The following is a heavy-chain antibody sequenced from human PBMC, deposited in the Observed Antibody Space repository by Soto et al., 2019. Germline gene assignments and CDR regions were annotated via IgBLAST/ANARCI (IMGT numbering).Heavy chain of an antibody. Sequence: ASVKLSCKASGYTFTGYYMHWVRQAPGQGLEWMGWINPNSGSTNYAQKFQGWVTMTGDTSISTAYMELSRLRSDDTAVYYCARGSSSWFDYYYYGMDVWGQGTTVTVSS. CDR2: INPNSGST. CDR3: ARGSSSWFDYYYYGMDV. CDR1: GYTFTGYY. J-gene: IGHJ6*02. D-gene: IGHD6-13*01. V-gene: IGHV1-2*04.